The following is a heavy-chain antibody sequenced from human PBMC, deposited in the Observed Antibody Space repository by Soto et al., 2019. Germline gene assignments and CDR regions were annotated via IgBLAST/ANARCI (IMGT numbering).Heavy chain of an antibody. D-gene: IGHD3-10*01. CDR2: IYYSGST. V-gene: IGHV4-31*03. CDR1: GGSISSGGYY. Sequence: QVQLQESGPGLVKPSQTLSLTCTVSGGSISSGGYYWSWIRQHPGKGLEWIGYIYYSGSTYYNPSLKSRVTISVDTCKNQFSLQLSSVTAADTAVYYCARDKGAKNSGSYFYYYYYMGVRGKGTTVTVCS. J-gene: IGHJ6*03. CDR3: ARDKGAKNSGSYFYYYYYMGV.